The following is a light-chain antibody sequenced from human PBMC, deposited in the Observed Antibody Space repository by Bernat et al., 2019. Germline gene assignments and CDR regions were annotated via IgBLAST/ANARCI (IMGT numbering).Light chain of an antibody. CDR3: QQYKNYIT. Sequence: DIQMTQSPSTLSASVGDRVTITCRASQSISDWLAWYQQKPVKAPKLLIYKASSLESGVPSRFSGSGSATEFTLTISSLQPDDSAMYYCQQYKNYITFGQGTRLEIK. CDR1: QSISDW. CDR2: KAS. V-gene: IGKV1-5*03. J-gene: IGKJ5*01.